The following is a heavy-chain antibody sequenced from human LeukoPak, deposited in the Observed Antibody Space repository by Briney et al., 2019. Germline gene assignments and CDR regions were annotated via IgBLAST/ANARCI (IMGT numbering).Heavy chain of an antibody. CDR1: GGSFSGYY. CDR2: IYYSGST. CDR3: AKDRLAYSYAQPFDY. Sequence: SETLSLTCAVYGGSFSGYYWSWIRQPPGKGLEWIGYIYYSGSTNYNPSLKSRVTISVDTSKNQFSLKLTSVTAADTAVYYCAKDRLAYSYAQPFDYWGQGTLVTVSS. D-gene: IGHD5-18*01. J-gene: IGHJ4*02. V-gene: IGHV4-59*01.